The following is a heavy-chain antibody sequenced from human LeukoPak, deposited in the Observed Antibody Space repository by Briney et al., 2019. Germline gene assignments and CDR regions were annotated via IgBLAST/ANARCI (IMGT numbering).Heavy chain of an antibody. D-gene: IGHD6-25*01. CDR3: ARVAGYLPTRWFDP. CDR1: GFTFSNYA. V-gene: IGHV4-34*08. Sequence: GSLRLSCAASGFTFSNYAMSWIRHVPGKGLEWIGEINYTGSTSYNPSLKSRVTISVDTSQNQFFLLLTSVTAADTAVYYCARVAGYLPTRWFDPWGQGTHVTVSS. CDR2: INYTGST. J-gene: IGHJ5*02.